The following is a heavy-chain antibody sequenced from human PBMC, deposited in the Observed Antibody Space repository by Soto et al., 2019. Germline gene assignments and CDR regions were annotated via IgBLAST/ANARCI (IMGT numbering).Heavy chain of an antibody. CDR2: IYYSGSA. CDR1: GGSISSVSYY. J-gene: IGHJ5*02. Sequence: SETLSLTCSVSGGSISSVSYYWGWIRQPPGKGLEWIGSIYYSGSAYYSPSLKSRVTMSVDTSKNQLSLELRPVTAADTAVYYCARLHCNSPNCVPLDPWGQGTLVTVSS. D-gene: IGHD2-2*01. CDR3: ARLHCNSPNCVPLDP. V-gene: IGHV4-39*01.